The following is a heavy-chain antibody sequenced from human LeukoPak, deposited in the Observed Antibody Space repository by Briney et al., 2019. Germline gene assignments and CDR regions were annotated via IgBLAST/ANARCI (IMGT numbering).Heavy chain of an antibody. V-gene: IGHV4-61*02. CDR2: IYTSGST. CDR3: ARDASYYDLLTGYYLYYFDY. J-gene: IGHJ4*02. CDR1: GGSISSGSYY. D-gene: IGHD3-9*01. Sequence: ASETLSLTCTVSGGSISSGSYYWSWIRQPAGKGLEWIGRIYTSGSTNYNPSLKSRVTMSLDTSNNQFSLKLNSVTAADTAVYYCARDASYYDLLTGYYLYYFDYWGQGTLVTVSS.